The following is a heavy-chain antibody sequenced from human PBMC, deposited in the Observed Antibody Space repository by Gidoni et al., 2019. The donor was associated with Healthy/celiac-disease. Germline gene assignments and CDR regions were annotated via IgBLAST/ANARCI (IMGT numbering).Heavy chain of an antibody. CDR3: ARVTVTTRFRDPYGMDV. V-gene: IGHV3-33*01. CDR1: GFTISSYG. CDR2: LWYDGSNK. Sequence: QVQLVESGGGVVQPGRSLRLSCAASGFTISSYGMHWVRQAPGKGLEWVAVLWYDGSNKYYADSVKGRFTISRDNSKNTLYLQMNSLRAEDTAVYYCARVTVTTRFRDPYGMDVWGQGTTVTVSS. J-gene: IGHJ6*02. D-gene: IGHD4-17*01.